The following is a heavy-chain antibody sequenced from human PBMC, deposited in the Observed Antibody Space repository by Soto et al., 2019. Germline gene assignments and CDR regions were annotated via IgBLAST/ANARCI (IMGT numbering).Heavy chain of an antibody. D-gene: IGHD3-10*01. V-gene: IGHV3-15*07. J-gene: IGHJ4*02. CDR3: CTVAGVRFF. CDR2: IKSKSHGGTI. Sequence: EVQLVESGGGLVQPGGSLSLSCAASGFTFADAWLNWVRQAPGKGLEWVGRIKSKSHGGTIDYAAPVKGRFTISRDDSDSTLYLQMSSLKAEDTAVYYCCTVAGVRFFWGQGTLVTVSS. CDR1: GFTFADAW.